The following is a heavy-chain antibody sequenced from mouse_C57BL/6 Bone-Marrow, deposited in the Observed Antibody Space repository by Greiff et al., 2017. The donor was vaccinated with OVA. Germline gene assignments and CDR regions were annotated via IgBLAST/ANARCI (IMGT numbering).Heavy chain of an antibody. V-gene: IGHV1-5*01. Sequence: VQLQQSGTVLARPGASVKMSCKTSGYTFTSYWMHWVKQRPGQGLEWIGAIYPGNSDTSYNQKFKGKAKLTAVTSASTAYMELSSLTNEDSAVYYCTTSLYYGSPAWFAYWGQGTLVTVSA. J-gene: IGHJ3*01. CDR2: IYPGNSDT. CDR1: GYTFTSYW. D-gene: IGHD1-1*01. CDR3: TTSLYYGSPAWFAY.